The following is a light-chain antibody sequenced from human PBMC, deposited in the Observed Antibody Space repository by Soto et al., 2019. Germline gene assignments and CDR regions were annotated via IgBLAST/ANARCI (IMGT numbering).Light chain of an antibody. CDR3: LSFDSSLSVV. Sequence: QAVVTQPPSVSGAPGQRVTISCTGSSSNIGAGYDVHWYQQLPGRAPKLLIYGNTNRPSGVPDRFSSSKSGTSASLAITGLQAEDEADYYCLSFDSSLSVVFGGGTKVTVL. CDR2: GNT. J-gene: IGLJ2*01. CDR1: SSNIGAGYD. V-gene: IGLV1-40*01.